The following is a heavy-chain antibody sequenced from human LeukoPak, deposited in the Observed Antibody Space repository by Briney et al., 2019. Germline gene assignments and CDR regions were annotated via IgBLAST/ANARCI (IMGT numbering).Heavy chain of an antibody. Sequence: GGSLRLSCEASGFTFSSYSMNWVRQAPGKGLEWVSFISSSSSTIYYADSVKGRFTISRDNAKNSLYLQMNSLRAEDTAVYYRARDRGGSYSAIDYWGQGTLVTVSS. CDR1: GFTFSSYS. CDR3: ARDRGGSYSAIDY. V-gene: IGHV3-48*04. J-gene: IGHJ4*02. CDR2: ISSSSSTI. D-gene: IGHD1-26*01.